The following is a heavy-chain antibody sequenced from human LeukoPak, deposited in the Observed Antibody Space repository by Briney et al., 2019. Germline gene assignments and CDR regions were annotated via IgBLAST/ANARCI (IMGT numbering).Heavy chain of an antibody. CDR2: ISSSGNYI. V-gene: IGHV3-21*01. CDR3: ARGTPTTRDFDY. J-gene: IGHJ4*02. Sequence: GGSLRLSCAASGFTFSSYNMNWVRQAPGKGLEWVSFISSSGNYIYYADSVKGRFTISRDNAKNSLLLQMNSLRAEDTAVYYCARGTPTTRDFDYWGQGTLVTVSS. D-gene: IGHD4-11*01. CDR1: GFTFSSYN.